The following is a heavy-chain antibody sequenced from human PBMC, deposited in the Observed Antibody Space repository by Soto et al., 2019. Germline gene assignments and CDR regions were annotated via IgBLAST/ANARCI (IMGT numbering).Heavy chain of an antibody. J-gene: IGHJ6*02. D-gene: IGHD1-20*01. V-gene: IGHV1-69*06. Sequence: VQLLQSGAEVKKPGSSVKVSCKVSGGAFNNYALNWVRHGPGQVLEWLGGLIPLHNTSNYSLKFLARVTVTAYISSTTVYMELNRLTSDDTATYYCASWSNWNPLYYDGLDVWGQWTTVTVAS. CDR2: LIPLHNTS. CDR3: ASWSNWNPLYYDGLDV. CDR1: GGAFNNYA.